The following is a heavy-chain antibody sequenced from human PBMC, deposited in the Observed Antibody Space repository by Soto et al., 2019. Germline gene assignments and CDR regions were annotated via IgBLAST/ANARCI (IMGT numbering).Heavy chain of an antibody. CDR2: IKQDGIEK. J-gene: IGHJ3*02. V-gene: IGHV3-7*01. CDR3: ARDQGGSYPDAFDI. D-gene: IGHD1-26*01. CDR1: GFTFSSYW. Sequence: PGGSLRLSCAASGFTFSSYWMSWVRQAPGKGLEWVANIKQDGIEKYYVDSVKGRFTISRDNAKNSLYLQMNSLRAEDTAVYYCARDQGGSYPDAFDIWGQGTMVTVSS.